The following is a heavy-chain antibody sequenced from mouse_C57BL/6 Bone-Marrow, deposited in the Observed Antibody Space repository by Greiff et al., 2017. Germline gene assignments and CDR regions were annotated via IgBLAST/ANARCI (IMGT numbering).Heavy chain of an antibody. D-gene: IGHD1-1*01. CDR2: IDPSDSYT. J-gene: IGHJ3*01. CDR3: ASYGSSPPFAY. Sequence: VQLQQPGAELVKPGASVKLSCKASGYTFTSYWMQWVKQRPGQGLEWIGEIDPSDSYTNYNQKFKGKATLTVDTSSSTAYMQLRSLTSEDSAVYYCASYGSSPPFAYWGQGTLVTVSA. V-gene: IGHV1-50*01. CDR1: GYTFTSYW.